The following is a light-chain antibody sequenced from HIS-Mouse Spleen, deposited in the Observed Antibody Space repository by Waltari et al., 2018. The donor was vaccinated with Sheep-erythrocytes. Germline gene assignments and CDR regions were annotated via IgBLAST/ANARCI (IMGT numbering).Light chain of an antibody. CDR3: QQYYSYPYT. CDR2: AAS. V-gene: IGKV1-8*01. CDR1: QGISSY. J-gene: IGKJ2*01. Sequence: AIRMTQSQSSLSASTGERDTITCRASQGISSYLAWYQQNPGKAPKLLIYAASTLQSGLPSRFSGSRSGTDFTLTISCLQSEDFATYYCQQYYSYPYTFGQGTKLEIK.